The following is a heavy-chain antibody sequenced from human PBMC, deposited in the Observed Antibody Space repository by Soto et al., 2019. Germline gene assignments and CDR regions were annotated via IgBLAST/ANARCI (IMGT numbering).Heavy chain of an antibody. Sequence: QVQLVQSGAEVKKPGASVKVSCKASGYTFTSYGISWVRQAPGQGLEWMGWISAYNGNTNYAQKLQGRVTMTTDTPPSTAYMELRSLRSDDTAGYYCARDGGYEIYYYYGMDVWGQGTTVTVSS. J-gene: IGHJ6*02. V-gene: IGHV1-18*01. D-gene: IGHD5-12*01. CDR3: ARDGGYEIYYYYGMDV. CDR2: ISAYNGNT. CDR1: GYTFTSYG.